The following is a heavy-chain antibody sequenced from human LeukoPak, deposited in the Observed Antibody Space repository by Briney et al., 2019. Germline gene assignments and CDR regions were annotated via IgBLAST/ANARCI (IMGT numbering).Heavy chain of an antibody. J-gene: IGHJ6*03. CDR1: GGSLSSYY. CDR2: IYTSGST. Sequence: SETLPLTCTVSGGSLSSYYWSWIRQPAGKGLEWIGRIYTSGSTNYNPSLKSRVTMSVDTSKNQFSLKLSSVTAADTAVYYCARDDGSSSPYYYYYYMDVWGKGTTVTVSS. V-gene: IGHV4-4*07. CDR3: ARDDGSSSPYYYYYYMDV. D-gene: IGHD6-6*01.